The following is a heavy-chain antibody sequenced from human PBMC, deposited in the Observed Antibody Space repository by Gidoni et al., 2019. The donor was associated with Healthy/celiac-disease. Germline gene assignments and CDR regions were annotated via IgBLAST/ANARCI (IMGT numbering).Heavy chain of an antibody. V-gene: IGHV4-39*01. Sequence: QLQLQESGPGLVKPSETLSLTCTVSGGSISSSSYYWGWIRQPPGKGLEWIGSIYYSGSTYYNPSLKSRVTISVDTSKNQFSLKLSSVTAADTAVYYCARPTFRIAVAGHWYFDLWGRGTLVTVSS. CDR1: GGSISSSSYY. J-gene: IGHJ2*01. D-gene: IGHD6-19*01. CDR3: ARPTFRIAVAGHWYFDL. CDR2: IYYSGST.